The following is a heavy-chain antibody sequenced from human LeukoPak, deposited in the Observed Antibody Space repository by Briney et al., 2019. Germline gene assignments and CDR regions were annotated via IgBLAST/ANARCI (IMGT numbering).Heavy chain of an antibody. CDR1: GYTFTSYG. J-gene: IGHJ4*02. CDR2: ISAYNGNT. Sequence: ASVKVSCKASGYTFTSYGISWVRQAPGQGLEWMGWISAYNGNTNYAQKLQVRVTMTTDTSTSTAYMELRSLRSDDTAVYYCARDAGEDIVVVPAAENYFDYWGQGTLVTVSS. V-gene: IGHV1-18*01. D-gene: IGHD2-2*01. CDR3: ARDAGEDIVVVPAAENYFDY.